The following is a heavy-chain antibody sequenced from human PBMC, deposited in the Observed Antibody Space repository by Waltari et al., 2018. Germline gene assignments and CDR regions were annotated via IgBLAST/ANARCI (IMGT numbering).Heavy chain of an antibody. CDR3: ARDNTFYSDDL. CDR2: IHPEGTVT. V-gene: IGHV3-7*01. CDR1: GFMFKHHW. D-gene: IGHD2-2*02. J-gene: IGHJ5*02. Sequence: QLVQSGGGLVQPGGSRRLSCVASGFMFKHHWMLWARQAPGKGLQWVAKIHPEGTVTYYVDSVKGRFTVSRDNARNSLFLQMTSLTTDDTAIYYCARDNTFYSDDLWGQGTLVTVSS.